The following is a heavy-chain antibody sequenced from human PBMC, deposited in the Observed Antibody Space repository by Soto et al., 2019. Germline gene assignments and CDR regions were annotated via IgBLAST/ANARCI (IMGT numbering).Heavy chain of an antibody. J-gene: IGHJ5*02. V-gene: IGHV1-69*13. Sequence: SVKVSCKASGGTFSSYAISWVRQAPGQGLEWMGGIIPIFGTANYAQKFQGRVTITADESTSTAYLELTSLKSDDTAVYYCARSVCGGVNCYIGDLGFDPWGQGTLVTVSS. CDR3: ARSVCGGVNCYIGDLGFDP. CDR2: IIPIFGTA. CDR1: GGTFSSYA. D-gene: IGHD2-21*01.